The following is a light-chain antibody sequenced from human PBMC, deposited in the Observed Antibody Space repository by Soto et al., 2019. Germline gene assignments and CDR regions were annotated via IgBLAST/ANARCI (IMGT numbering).Light chain of an antibody. CDR2: LDRSGSY. CDR3: ETWYSNTHKV. CDR1: SGQSTYI. V-gene: IGLV4-60*02. J-gene: IGLJ3*02. Sequence: QSVLTQSSSASASLGSSVKLTCILSSGQSTYIIAWHQQQPGKAPRFLMTLDRSGSYNRGSGVPDRFSGSSPGADRYLTISNLQFEDEGDYYCETWYSNTHKVFGGGTQLTVL.